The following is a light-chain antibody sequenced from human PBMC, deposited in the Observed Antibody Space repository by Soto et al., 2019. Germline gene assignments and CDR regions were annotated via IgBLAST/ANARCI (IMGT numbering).Light chain of an antibody. CDR2: AAS. V-gene: IGKV1-39*01. CDR3: QQSSRSPPIT. Sequence: DIQLTQSPSSLSASLGDRVTISCRASQNIDNYLHWYQQKSGKAPEALIYAASSLRDGVSSRFSGSGYGTEFTLTINNLQPEDFATYYCQQSSRSPPITFGQGTRLDI. CDR1: QNIDNY. J-gene: IGKJ5*01.